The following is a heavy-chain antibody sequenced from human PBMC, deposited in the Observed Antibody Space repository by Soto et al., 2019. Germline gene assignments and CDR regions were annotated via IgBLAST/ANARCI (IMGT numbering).Heavy chain of an antibody. Sequence: ASVKVSCKASGDIFTNYAISWVRQAPGQGLEWMGGIIPIFGTANYAQKFQGRVTIIADESTCTTYMDLSSLRSEDTAIYFCARVVYGDSSNWYFDLWGRGTLVTVSS. CDR3: ARVVYGDSSNWYFDL. CDR1: GDIFTNYA. J-gene: IGHJ2*01. CDR2: IIPIFGTA. V-gene: IGHV1-69*13. D-gene: IGHD4-17*01.